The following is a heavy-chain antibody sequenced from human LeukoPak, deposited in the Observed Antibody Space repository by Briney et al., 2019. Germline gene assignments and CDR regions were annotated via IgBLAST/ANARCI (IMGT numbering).Heavy chain of an antibody. CDR1: GGSISSSNW. J-gene: IGHJ1*01. CDR3: ARGPQYYYDSSGYYYFTEYFQH. CDR2: IYHSGST. V-gene: IGHV4-4*02. Sequence: PSRTLSLTCAVSGGSISSSNWWSWVRQPPGKGLEWIGEIYHSGSTNYNPSLKSRVTISVDKSKNQFSLKLSSVTAADTAVYYCARGPQYYYDSSGYYYFTEYFQHWGQGTLVTVSS. D-gene: IGHD3-22*01.